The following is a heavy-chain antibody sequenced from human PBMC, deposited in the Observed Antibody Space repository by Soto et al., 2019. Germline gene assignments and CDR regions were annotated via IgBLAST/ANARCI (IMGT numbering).Heavy chain of an antibody. CDR3: AKGVGTGRDYYYGMDV. CDR2: ISGSGGST. CDR1: GFTFSSYA. Sequence: PGGSLRLSCAASGFTFSSYAMSWVRQAPGKGLEWVSAISGSGGSTYYADSVKGRFTISRDNSKNTLYLQMNSLRAEDTAVYYCAKGVGTGRDYYYGMDVWGQGTTVTVSS. V-gene: IGHV3-23*01. D-gene: IGHD1-1*01. J-gene: IGHJ6*02.